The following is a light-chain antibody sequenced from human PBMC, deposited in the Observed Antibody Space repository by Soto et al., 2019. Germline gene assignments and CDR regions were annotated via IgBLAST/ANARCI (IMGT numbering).Light chain of an antibody. CDR3: QQRSNWPPT. V-gene: IGKV3-11*01. J-gene: IGKJ1*01. CDR2: DAS. CDR1: QSVSSY. Sequence: EIVLTQSPATLSLSPGEIATLSCRASQSVSSYLAWYQQKPGQAPRLLIYDASNRATGIPARFSGSGSGTDFTLTISSLEPEDFAVYYCQQRSNWPPTFGQGTKGEIK.